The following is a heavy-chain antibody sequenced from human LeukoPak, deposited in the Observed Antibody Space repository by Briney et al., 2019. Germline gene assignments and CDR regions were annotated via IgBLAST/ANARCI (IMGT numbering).Heavy chain of an antibody. Sequence: SETLSLTCAVYGGSFSGYYWSWIRQPPGKGLEWIGEINHSGSTNYNPSLKSRVTISVDTSKNQFSLKLSSVTAADTAVYYCARASLGYCSSTSCYPRLAFDYWGQGTLVTVSS. CDR3: ARASLGYCSSTSCYPRLAFDY. J-gene: IGHJ4*02. D-gene: IGHD2-2*01. CDR2: INHSGST. V-gene: IGHV4-34*01. CDR1: GGSFSGYY.